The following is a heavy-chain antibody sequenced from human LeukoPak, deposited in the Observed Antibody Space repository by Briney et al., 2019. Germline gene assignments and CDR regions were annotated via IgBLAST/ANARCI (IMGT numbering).Heavy chain of an antibody. CDR1: GYTFTSYG. CDR2: ISAYNGNA. D-gene: IGHD3-9*01. J-gene: IGHJ3*02. V-gene: IGHV1-18*01. CDR3: ARDYRDILTGSLPAFDI. Sequence: ASVNVSCKSSGYTFTSYGISWVRQAPGQGLEWMGWISAYNGNANYAQKLQGRVTMTTDTSTSTAYMELRSLRSDDTAVYYCARDYRDILTGSLPAFDIWGQGTMVTVSS.